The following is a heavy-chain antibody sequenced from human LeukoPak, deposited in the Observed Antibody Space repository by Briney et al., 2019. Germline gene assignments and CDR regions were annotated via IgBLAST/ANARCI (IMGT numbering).Heavy chain of an antibody. CDR3: ARGLKGAASLTNLFGKMEYYSEY. Sequence: GASVKVSCKASGGSFTSYDIIWVRQAPGQGLEWRGGMNPICGKPGYAQKFQGRVTIPRDSSMSTAYMELSSLRSGDTAAHYCARGLKGAASLTNLFGKMEYYSEYWGQGTPVPL. J-gene: IGHJ4*02. CDR2: MNPICGKP. D-gene: IGHD3-10*02. V-gene: IGHV1-8*01. CDR1: GGSFTSYD.